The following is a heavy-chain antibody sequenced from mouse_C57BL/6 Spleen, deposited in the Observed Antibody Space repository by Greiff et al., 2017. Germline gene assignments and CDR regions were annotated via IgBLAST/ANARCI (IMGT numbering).Heavy chain of an antibody. J-gene: IGHJ1*03. Sequence: EVQVVESGAELVRPGASVKLSCTASGFNIKDYYMHWVKQRPEQGLEWIGRIDPEDGDTEYAPKFQGKATMTADTSSNPAYLQLSSLTSEDTAVYYCTPVVATDFDVWGTGTTVTVSS. D-gene: IGHD1-1*01. CDR3: TPVVATDFDV. V-gene: IGHV14-1*01. CDR1: GFNIKDYY. CDR2: IDPEDGDT.